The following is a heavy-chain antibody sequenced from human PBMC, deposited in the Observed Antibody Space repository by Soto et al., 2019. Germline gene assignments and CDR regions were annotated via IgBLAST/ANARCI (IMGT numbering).Heavy chain of an antibody. Sequence: GASVKVSCKASGYTFTSYYMHWVRHAPGQGLEWMGIINPSGGSTSYAQKFQGRVTMTRDTSTSTVYMELSSLRSEDTAVYYCASDYVWGSYRYSYFDYWGQGTLVTVSS. J-gene: IGHJ4*02. CDR2: INPSGGST. CDR1: GYTFTSYY. D-gene: IGHD3-16*02. CDR3: ASDYVWGSYRYSYFDY. V-gene: IGHV1-46*03.